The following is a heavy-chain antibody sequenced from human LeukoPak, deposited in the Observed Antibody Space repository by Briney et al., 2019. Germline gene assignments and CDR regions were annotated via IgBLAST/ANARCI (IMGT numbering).Heavy chain of an antibody. Sequence: PSETLSLTCPVYGGSFSDYYWIWIRQPPGKGLEWIGEINHSGSTNYNPSLTSRVTISVDTSKNQFSLKLSSVTAADTAVYYCARVTPVLLWFGELSPYYSGMDVWGQGTTVTVSS. CDR1: GGSFSDYY. CDR2: INHSGST. J-gene: IGHJ6*02. CDR3: ARVTPVLLWFGELSPYYSGMDV. V-gene: IGHV4-34*01. D-gene: IGHD3-10*01.